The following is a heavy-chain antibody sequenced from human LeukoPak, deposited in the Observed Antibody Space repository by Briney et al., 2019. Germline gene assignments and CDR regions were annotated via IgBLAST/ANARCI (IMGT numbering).Heavy chain of an antibody. J-gene: IGHJ4*02. V-gene: IGHV1-69*13. D-gene: IGHD6-13*01. CDR3: ARGGIAAAGSFDY. Sequence: AASVTVSCTASGGTFSSYAISWVRQAPGQGLEWMGGIIPIFGTANYAQKFQGRVTITADESTSTAYMELSSLRSEDTAVYYCARGGIAAAGSFDYWGQGTLVTVSS. CDR1: GGTFSSYA. CDR2: IIPIFGTA.